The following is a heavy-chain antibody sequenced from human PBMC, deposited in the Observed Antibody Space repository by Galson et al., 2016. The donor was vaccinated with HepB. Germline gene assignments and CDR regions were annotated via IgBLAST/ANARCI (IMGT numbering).Heavy chain of an antibody. CDR2: INYRGET. CDR1: GGSFSAYY. V-gene: IGHV4-34*01. D-gene: IGHD6-19*01. Sequence: SETLSLTCAVSGGSFSAYYWSWIRQSPGKGLEWIGEINYRGETKYNPSLKSRVSISRDTSKNQSSVRLTSVPAADTAMYYCASQPGWYATDWGQGTLVTVSS. CDR3: ASQPGWYATD. J-gene: IGHJ4*02.